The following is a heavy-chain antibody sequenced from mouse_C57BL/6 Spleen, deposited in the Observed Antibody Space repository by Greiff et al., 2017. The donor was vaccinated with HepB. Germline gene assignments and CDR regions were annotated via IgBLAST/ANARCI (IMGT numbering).Heavy chain of an antibody. V-gene: IGHV5-9*01. D-gene: IGHD1-1*01. CDR1: GFTFSSYT. J-gene: IGHJ2*01. CDR2: ISGGGGNT. CDR3: ARHAEGYYGSSPYFDY. Sequence: EVMLVESGGGLVKPGGSLKLSCAASGFTFSSYTMSWVRQTPEKRLEWVATISGGGGNTYYPDSVKGRFTISRDNAKNTLYLQMSSLRSEDTALYYCARHAEGYYGSSPYFDYWGQGTTLTVSS.